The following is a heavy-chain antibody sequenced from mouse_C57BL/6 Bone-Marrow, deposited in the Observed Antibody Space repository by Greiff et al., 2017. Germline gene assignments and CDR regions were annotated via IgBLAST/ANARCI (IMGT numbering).Heavy chain of an antibody. Sequence: VQLQQSGAELMKPGASVKLSCKATGYTFPGYWIAWVKQRPGHGLEWIGELLPGSGSTNYNEKFQGKATFTADTSSNTAYMQLSSLTTEDSAIYYCASRGDWGQGTTLTVSS. J-gene: IGHJ2*01. CDR2: LLPGSGST. CDR3: ASRGD. V-gene: IGHV1-9*01. CDR1: GYTFPGYW.